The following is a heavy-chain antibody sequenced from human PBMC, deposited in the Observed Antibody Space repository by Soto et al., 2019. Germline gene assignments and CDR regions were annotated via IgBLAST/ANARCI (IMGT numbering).Heavy chain of an antibody. J-gene: IGHJ5*02. D-gene: IGHD6-19*01. V-gene: IGHV1-2*04. CDR1: GYTFTGYY. CDR3: ARGRPRIAVAGTGHRDWFDP. CDR2: INPNSGGT. Sequence: RASVKVSCKASGYTFTGYYMHWVRQAPGQGLEWMGWINPNSGGTNYAQKFQGWVTMTRDTSISTAYMELSRLRSDDTAVYYCARGRPRIAVAGTGHRDWFDPWGQGTLVTVSS.